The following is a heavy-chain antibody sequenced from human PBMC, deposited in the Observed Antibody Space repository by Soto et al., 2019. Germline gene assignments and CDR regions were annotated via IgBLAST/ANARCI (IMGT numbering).Heavy chain of an antibody. D-gene: IGHD3-22*01. J-gene: IGHJ4*02. CDR2: IVPMFGTA. CDR1: GGTFSRYA. Sequence: ASVKVSCKASGGTFSRYALSWVRQAPGQGPEWMGGIVPMFGTANYAQKFQGRVTITADESTSTAYMQLSSLRSEDTAVYYCARGVYYDSRGYYFFFWGQGTLVTVSS. CDR3: ARGVYYDSRGYYFFF. V-gene: IGHV1-69*13.